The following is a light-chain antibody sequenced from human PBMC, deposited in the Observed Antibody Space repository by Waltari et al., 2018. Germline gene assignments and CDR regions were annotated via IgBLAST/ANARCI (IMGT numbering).Light chain of an antibody. V-gene: IGKV1-39*01. CDR3: QQSFSSPWT. CDR2: AAS. Sequence: DIQMTQSPSSLSASVGDTVTVTCRASQNIRNHLNWYQQKPATAPKLLIYAASTLHRGVPSRFSASASGTDFTLTVTNLQPDDFAVYFCQQSFSSPWTFGQGTRV. CDR1: QNIRNH. J-gene: IGKJ1*01.